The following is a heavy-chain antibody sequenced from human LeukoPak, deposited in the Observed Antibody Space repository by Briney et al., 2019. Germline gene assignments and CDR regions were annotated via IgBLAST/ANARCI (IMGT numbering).Heavy chain of an antibody. CDR1: GFTFSTYE. V-gene: IGHV3-48*03. Sequence: PGGSLRLSCAASGFTFSTYEMTWVRQAPGKGLEWVSYISSSGTTIYYADSVKGRFTISRDNAKNSLYLQMNSLRAEDTAVYYCAIGAAVALDYWGQGTLVTVSS. CDR3: AIGAAVALDY. J-gene: IGHJ4*02. CDR2: ISSSGTTI. D-gene: IGHD6-19*01.